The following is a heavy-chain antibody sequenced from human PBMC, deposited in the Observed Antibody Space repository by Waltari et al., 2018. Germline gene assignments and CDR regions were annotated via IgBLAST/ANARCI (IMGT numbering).Heavy chain of an antibody. CDR1: GGPTSTIGYY. Sequence: QLQLQESGPGLVKPSETLSLPCTAPGGPTSTIGYYWAWVRQPPGKGLEWIGTIYHSGTTYYNPSLESRVTISVDTSRNQFSLKLRSVTAADTAVYYCARHGGYFSNFDYWGQGTLVTVSS. CDR3: ARHGGYFSNFDY. V-gene: IGHV4-39*01. CDR2: IYHSGTT. J-gene: IGHJ4*02. D-gene: IGHD2-21*01.